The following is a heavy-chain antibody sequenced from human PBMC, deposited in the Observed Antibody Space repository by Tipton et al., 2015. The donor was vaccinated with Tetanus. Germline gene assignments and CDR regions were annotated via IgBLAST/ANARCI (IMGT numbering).Heavy chain of an antibody. V-gene: IGHV3-7*03. CDR3: VRGGRMYADY. Sequence: SLRLSCAASGFTSKSHYMHWVRQAPGKGLEWVATMKQDGSEIKYVDSETGRVTISRANAENSLYLQLTSLRAEDTAVYYCVRGGRMYADYGGRGPLVTVS. D-gene: IGHD2-8*01. CDR1: GFTSKSHY. CDR2: MKQDGSEI. J-gene: IGHJ4*02.